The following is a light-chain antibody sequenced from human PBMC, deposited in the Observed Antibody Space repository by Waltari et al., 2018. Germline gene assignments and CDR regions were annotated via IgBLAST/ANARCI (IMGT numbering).Light chain of an antibody. J-gene: IGKJ1*01. CDR3: QQYNEWLPWT. V-gene: IGKV3-15*01. CDR1: RSVGSN. Sequence: EIMMTQSPDTLSVSLGARATLACRASRSVGSNLSWYQMKPGQAPRLLIFDTYTRATGMPGRFSSSGAGTDFTLTISSLQSEDFAIYYCQQYNEWLPWTFGQGTKVEVK. CDR2: DTY.